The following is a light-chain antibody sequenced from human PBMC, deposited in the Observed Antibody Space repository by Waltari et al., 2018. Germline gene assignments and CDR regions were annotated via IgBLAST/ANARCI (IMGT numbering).Light chain of an antibody. CDR2: GVT. V-gene: IGLV2-11*01. J-gene: IGLJ1*01. CDR3: CSYAGSYTEF. CDR1: SSDVGGYDY. Sequence: QSALTQPRSVSGSPGQSVTISCTGTSSDVGGYDYVSWYQQQSAKAPKLIIFGVTERPSGVPDRFSGSKSGNTASLTISGLQSEDEADYYCCSYAGSYTEFFGTGTTVTVL.